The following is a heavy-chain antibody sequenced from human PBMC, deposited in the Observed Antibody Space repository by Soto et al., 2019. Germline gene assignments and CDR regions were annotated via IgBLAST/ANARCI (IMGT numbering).Heavy chain of an antibody. Sequence: QVQLQESGPGLVKPSQTLSLTCTVSGGSISSGGYYWSWIRQHPGKGLEWIGYIYYSGSTYYNPSLKSRVTISVDPSKNQFSLKLSSGTAADTAVYYCASGSIWGAPMDVWGQGTTVTVSS. V-gene: IGHV4-31*03. D-gene: IGHD3-16*01. J-gene: IGHJ6*02. CDR1: GGSISSGGYY. CDR3: ASGSIWGAPMDV. CDR2: IYYSGST.